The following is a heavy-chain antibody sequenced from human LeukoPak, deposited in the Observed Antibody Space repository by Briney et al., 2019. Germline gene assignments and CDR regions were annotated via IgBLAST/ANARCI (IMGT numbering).Heavy chain of an antibody. CDR2: FYYSGST. D-gene: IGHD6-13*01. CDR1: GGSISSYY. Sequence: SETLSLTCTVSGGSISSYYWSWIRQPPGKGLEWIGFFYYSGSTSYNPSLKSRVSISVDTSKNQFSLKLSSVTAADTAVYYCASGYSSSSIDYWGQGTLVTVSS. CDR3: ASGYSSSSIDY. V-gene: IGHV4-59*08. J-gene: IGHJ4*02.